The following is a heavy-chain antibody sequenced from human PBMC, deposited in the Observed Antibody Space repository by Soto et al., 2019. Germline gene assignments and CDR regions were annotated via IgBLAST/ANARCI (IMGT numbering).Heavy chain of an antibody. CDR3: ARELADDSSGYPRVYFDY. CDR1: GFTVSSNY. CDR2: IYSGGST. V-gene: IGHV3-66*01. D-gene: IGHD3-22*01. J-gene: IGHJ4*02. Sequence: GGSLRLSCAASGFTVSSNYMSWVRQAPGKGLEWVSVIYSGGSTYYADSVKGRFTISRDNSKNTLYLQMNSLRAEDTAVYYCARELADDSSGYPRVYFDYWGQGTLVTVSS.